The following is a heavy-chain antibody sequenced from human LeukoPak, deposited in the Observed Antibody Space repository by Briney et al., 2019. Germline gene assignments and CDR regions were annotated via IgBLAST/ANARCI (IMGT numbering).Heavy chain of an antibody. V-gene: IGHV1-18*01. D-gene: IGHD3-22*01. Sequence: ASLKVSCKASGYTFTSYGISWVRQAPGQGLEWMGWISAYNGNTNYAQKLQGRVTMTTDTSTSTAYMELRSLRSDDTAVYYCAVTYRYYYDSSGGPFDYWGQGTLVTVSS. CDR3: AVTYRYYYDSSGGPFDY. CDR2: ISAYNGNT. J-gene: IGHJ4*02. CDR1: GYTFTSYG.